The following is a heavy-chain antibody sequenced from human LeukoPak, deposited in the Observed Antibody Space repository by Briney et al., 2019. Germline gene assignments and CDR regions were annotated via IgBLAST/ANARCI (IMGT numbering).Heavy chain of an antibody. CDR1: GFTFDDYA. V-gene: IGHV3-9*01. D-gene: IGHD6-19*01. Sequence: GGSLRLSCAASGFTFDDYAMHWVRQAPGKGLEWVSGISWNSGSIGYADSVKGRFTISRDNAKNSLYLQMNSLRAEDTALYYCAKDMGIAVAAPGYYYYYGMDVWGQGTTVTVSS. J-gene: IGHJ6*02. CDR3: AKDMGIAVAAPGYYYYYGMDV. CDR2: ISWNSGSI.